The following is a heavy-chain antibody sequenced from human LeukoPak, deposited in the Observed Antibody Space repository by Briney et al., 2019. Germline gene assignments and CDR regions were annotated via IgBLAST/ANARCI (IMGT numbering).Heavy chain of an antibody. D-gene: IGHD3-22*01. V-gene: IGHV4-4*07. CDR3: ARVKQYYYDSSGYYYRYYYYYMDV. CDR2: MYKSGSI. CDR1: GASISSYY. J-gene: IGHJ6*03. Sequence: ASETLSLTCTVSGASISSYYWSWIRQTAGKGLEWIGRMYKSGSINYNPSLKSRVTMSVDRSKNQFSLKLSSVTAADTAVYYCARVKQYYYDSSGYYYRYYYYYMDVWGKGTTVTISS.